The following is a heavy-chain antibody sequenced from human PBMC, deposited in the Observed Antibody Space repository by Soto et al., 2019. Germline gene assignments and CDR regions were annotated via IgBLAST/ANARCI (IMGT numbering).Heavy chain of an antibody. V-gene: IGHV1-18*01. CDR1: GYTFTSYG. J-gene: IGHJ4*02. D-gene: IGHD3-3*01. CDR3: ARGTIVYYDFWSGYPSPFDY. CDR2: ISAYNGNT. Sequence: RASVKVSCKASGYTFTSYGISWVRQAPGQGLEWMGWISAYNGNTNYAQKLQGRVTMTTDTSTSTAYMELRSLRSDDTAVYYCARGTIVYYDFWSGYPSPFDYWGQGTLVTVSS.